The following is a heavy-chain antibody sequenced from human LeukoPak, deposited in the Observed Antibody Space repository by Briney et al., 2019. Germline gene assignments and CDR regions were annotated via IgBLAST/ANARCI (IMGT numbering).Heavy chain of an antibody. CDR1: GFTVSSNH. CDR3: ARGSIAVAGTVDY. Sequence: GGSLRLSCAASGFTVSSNHMSWVRQAPGKGLEWVSVIYSGGSTYYADSVKGRFTISRDNAKNSLYLQMNSLRAEDTAVYYCARGSIAVAGTVDYWGQGTLVTVSS. D-gene: IGHD6-19*01. V-gene: IGHV3-53*01. CDR2: IYSGGST. J-gene: IGHJ4*02.